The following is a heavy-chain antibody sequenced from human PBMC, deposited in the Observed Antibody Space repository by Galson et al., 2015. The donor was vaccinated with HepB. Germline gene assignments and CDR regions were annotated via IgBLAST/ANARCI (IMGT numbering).Heavy chain of an antibody. CDR2: IIPILGIA. V-gene: IGHV1-69*04. Sequence: SVKVSCKASGGTFSSYAISWVRQAPGQGLEWMGRIIPILGIANYAQKFQGRVTITADKSTSTAYMELSSLRSEDTAVYYCARDPRGSWFDPWGQGTLVTVSS. J-gene: IGHJ5*02. CDR3: ARDPRGSWFDP. CDR1: GGTFSSYA. D-gene: IGHD3-16*01.